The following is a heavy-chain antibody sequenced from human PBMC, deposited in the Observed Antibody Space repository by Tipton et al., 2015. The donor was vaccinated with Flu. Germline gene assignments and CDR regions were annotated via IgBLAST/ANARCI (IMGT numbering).Heavy chain of an antibody. V-gene: IGHV5-51*01. J-gene: IGHJ3*02. CDR1: GYRLTSYW. D-gene: IGHD6-19*01. Sequence: VQLVQSGAEVKKPGESLKISCKGSGYRLTSYWIGWVRQMPGKGLEWMGIIYPGDSDTRYSPSFQGQVTMSADKSINTAYLQWRSLKASDTAMYYCAKHRGLPVAGNSWAFEIWGQGTMVTVSS. CDR2: IYPGDSDT. CDR3: AKHRGLPVAGNSWAFEI.